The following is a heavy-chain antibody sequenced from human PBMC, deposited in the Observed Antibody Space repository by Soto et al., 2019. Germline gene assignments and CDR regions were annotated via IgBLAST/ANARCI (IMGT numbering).Heavy chain of an antibody. J-gene: IGHJ6*02. V-gene: IGHV1-69*13. CDR3: AARVASGSSYYSGRAV. Sequence: SVKGACPASGGTFSIYAISWVRQAPGQGLEWMGGIIPIFGTANYAQKFQDRVTVTADESTSTAYMELSSLRSEDTALYYCAARVASGSSYYSGRAVRGHGTTVTLSS. CDR2: IIPIFGTA. D-gene: IGHD2-15*01. CDR1: GGTFSIYA.